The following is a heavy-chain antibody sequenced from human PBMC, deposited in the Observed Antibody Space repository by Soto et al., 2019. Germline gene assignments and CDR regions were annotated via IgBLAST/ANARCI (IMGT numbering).Heavy chain of an antibody. D-gene: IGHD3-10*01. CDR3: ARDVGDESITYNDAFDV. CDR1: GYTFSTYE. CDR2: VSAYRDYT. J-gene: IGHJ3*01. Sequence: ASVKVSCKASGYTFSTYEINWLRQAPGQGLEWLGWVSAYRDYTDYAEKFQGRLTMTTDTSTSTAYMELRSLKYDDTAVYYCARDVGDESITYNDAFDVWGQGTMVT. V-gene: IGHV1-18*01.